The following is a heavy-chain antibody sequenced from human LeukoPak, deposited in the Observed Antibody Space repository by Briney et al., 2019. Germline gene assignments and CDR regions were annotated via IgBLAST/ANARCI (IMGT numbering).Heavy chain of an antibody. D-gene: IGHD6-13*01. CDR1: GFTFDDYA. V-gene: IGHV3-9*01. J-gene: IGHJ4*02. CDR3: AKDTIAAAGQTYYFDY. Sequence: GGSLRLSCAASGFTFDDYAMHWVRQAPGKGLEWVSGISWNSGSIGYADSVKGRFTISRDNAKNSLYLQMNSLRAEDTALYYCAKDTIAAAGQTYYFDYWGQGTLVTVSS. CDR2: ISWNSGSI.